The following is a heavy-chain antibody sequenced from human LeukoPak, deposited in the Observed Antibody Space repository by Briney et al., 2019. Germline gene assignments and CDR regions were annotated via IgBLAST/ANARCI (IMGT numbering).Heavy chain of an antibody. CDR1: GFTFSDYY. CDR2: ISSNSDYI. V-gene: IGHV3-11*06. CDR3: ARDGPGWSRDY. J-gene: IGHJ4*02. D-gene: IGHD2-15*01. Sequence: PGGSLRLSCAASGFTFSDYYMSWIRQAPGKGLEWVSSISSNSDYIYYADSVKGRFTISRANAEKSLYLQMNSLRAEDTAVFYCARDGPGWSRDYWGQGTQVTVSS.